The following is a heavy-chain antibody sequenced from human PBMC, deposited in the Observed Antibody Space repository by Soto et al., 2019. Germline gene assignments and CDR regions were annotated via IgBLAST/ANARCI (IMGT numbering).Heavy chain of an antibody. D-gene: IGHD4-17*01. J-gene: IGHJ6*03. CDR3: ARDIAFMTSVTTSYYYNMDV. CDR2: IKQDGTER. Sequence: EVQLVESGGGLVQPGGSLRLSCAASGFTFGSYWMSWVRQAPGKGLEWVANIKQDGTERYSVDSVKGRFTISRDNAKNSLYLEINSLRAEDTAVYYCARDIAFMTSVTTSYYYNMDVWGKGTTVTVSS. V-gene: IGHV3-7*01. CDR1: GFTFGSYW.